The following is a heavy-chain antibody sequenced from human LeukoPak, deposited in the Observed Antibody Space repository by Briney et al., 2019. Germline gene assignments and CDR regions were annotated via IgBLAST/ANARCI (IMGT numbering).Heavy chain of an antibody. J-gene: IGHJ4*02. CDR2: INYSGST. D-gene: IGHD3-10*01. CDR1: GGSISIYY. V-gene: IGHV4-59*01. CDR3: ASAIYGSGSYYNEGRDYYFDY. Sequence: PSETLSLTCTVSGGSISIYYWSWIRQPPGKGLEWIGYINYSGSTNYNPSLKSRVTISVDTSKNQFSLKLTSVTAADTAVYYCASAIYGSGSYYNEGRDYYFDYWGQGTLVTVSS.